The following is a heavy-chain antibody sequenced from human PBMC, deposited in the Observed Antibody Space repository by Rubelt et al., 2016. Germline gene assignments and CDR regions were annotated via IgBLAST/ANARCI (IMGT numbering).Heavy chain of an antibody. J-gene: IGHJ4*02. CDR2: INPSGGSV. CDR3: ARAQCRSNGDY. CDR1: GGTFSSYA. V-gene: IGHV1-46*01. D-gene: IGHD5-24*01. Sequence: QVQLVQSGAEVKKPGSSVKVSCKASGGTFSSYAISWVRQAPGQGLEWMGIINPSGGSVCYVHKFQGRVTMNRDTYTSTVYMELSSLGSEETAVYYCARAQCRSNGDYWGQGTLVTVSS.